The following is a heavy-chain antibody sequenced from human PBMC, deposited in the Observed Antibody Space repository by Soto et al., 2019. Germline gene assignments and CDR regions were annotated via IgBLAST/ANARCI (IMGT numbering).Heavy chain of an antibody. CDR1: GYTFTSYG. CDR2: ISAHNGNT. CDR3: ARGRYGDY. D-gene: IGHD1-1*01. Sequence: QVHLVQSGAEVKKPGASVKVSCKASGYTFTSYGITWVRQAPGQGLEWMGWISAHNGNTDYAQKRQGRVIVTRDTSTSTAYMELRSLISYDTAVYYCARGRYGDYWGQGALVTVSS. J-gene: IGHJ4*02. V-gene: IGHV1-18*01.